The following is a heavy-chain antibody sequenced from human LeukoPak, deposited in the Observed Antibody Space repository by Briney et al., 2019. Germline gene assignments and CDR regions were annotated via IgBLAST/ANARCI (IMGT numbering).Heavy chain of an antibody. D-gene: IGHD3-9*01. CDR2: IIPILGIA. Sequence: SVKVSCKASGGTFSSYAISWVRQAPGQGLEWMGRIIPILGIANYAQKFQGRVTITADKSTSTAYMELSSLRSEDTAVYYCARAPYYDILTGYYTSFDYWGQGTLVTVSS. J-gene: IGHJ4*02. V-gene: IGHV1-69*04. CDR3: ARAPYYDILTGYYTSFDY. CDR1: GGTFSSYA.